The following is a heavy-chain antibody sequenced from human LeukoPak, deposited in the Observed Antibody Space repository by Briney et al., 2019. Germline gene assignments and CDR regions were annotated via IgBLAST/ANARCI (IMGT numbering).Heavy chain of an antibody. D-gene: IGHD6-19*01. CDR3: AGEIWSSGWWGFDY. CDR2: IYTSGST. J-gene: IGHJ4*02. CDR1: GGSISSYY. V-gene: IGHV4-4*07. Sequence: SETLSLTCTVSGGSISSYYWSWIRQPAGKGLEWIGRIYTSGSTNYNPSLKSRVTMSVDTSKNQFSLKLSSVTAADTAVYYCAGEIWSSGWWGFDYWGQGTLVTVSS.